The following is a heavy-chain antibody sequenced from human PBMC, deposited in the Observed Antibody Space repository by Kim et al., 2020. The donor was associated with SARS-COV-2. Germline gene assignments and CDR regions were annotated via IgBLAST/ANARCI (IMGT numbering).Heavy chain of an antibody. CDR3: ARIEKNFDF. J-gene: IGHJ4*02. CDR1: GFTFSRYW. CDR2: IKQDGSEK. Sequence: GGSLRLSCTASGFTFSRYWMSWVRQTPGKGLEWVASIKQDGSEKFYLHSVMGRFTISRDNPTNSLFLQMNGLRVEDTALYYCARIEKNFDFWGQGTLVTVS. V-gene: IGHV3-7*01.